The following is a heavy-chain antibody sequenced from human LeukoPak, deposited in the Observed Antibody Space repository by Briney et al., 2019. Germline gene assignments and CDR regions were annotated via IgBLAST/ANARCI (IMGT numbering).Heavy chain of an antibody. V-gene: IGHV1-2*02. CDR1: GYTFTGYY. J-gene: IGHJ5*02. CDR3: ARDVLYCSSTSCYGASGYDP. D-gene: IGHD2-2*01. CDR2: INPNSGGT. Sequence: ASVKVSCKASGYTFTGYYMHWVRQAPGQGLESMGWINPNSGGTNYAQKFQGRVTMTRDTSISTAYMELSRLRSDDTAVYYCARDVLYCSSTSCYGASGYDPWGQGTLVTVSS.